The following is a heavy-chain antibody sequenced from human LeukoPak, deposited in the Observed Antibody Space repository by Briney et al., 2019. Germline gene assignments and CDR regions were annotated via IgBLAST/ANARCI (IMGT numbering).Heavy chain of an antibody. J-gene: IGHJ5*02. V-gene: IGHV4-39*07. CDR3: ARARITGTTDWFDP. D-gene: IGHD1-7*01. CDR1: GGSISSSSYY. Sequence: SETLSLTCTVSGGSISSSSYYWGWIRQPPGKGLEWIGSIYHSGSTNYNPSLKSRVTISVDTSKNQFSLKLSSVTAADTAVYYCARARITGTTDWFDPWGQGTLVTVSS. CDR2: IYHSGST.